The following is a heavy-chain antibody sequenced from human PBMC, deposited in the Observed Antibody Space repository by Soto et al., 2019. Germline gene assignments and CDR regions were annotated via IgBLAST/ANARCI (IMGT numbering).Heavy chain of an antibody. CDR2: ISAYNGNT. V-gene: IGHV1-18*01. D-gene: IGHD6-19*01. CDR1: GYTFTSYG. CDR3: AGELFAADSSGWVYNWFDP. J-gene: IGHJ5*02. Sequence: QVQLVQSGAEVKKPGASVKVSCKASGYTFTSYGISWVRQAPGQGLEWMGWISAYNGNTNYAQKLQCRVTMTTDTSTSTAYMELRSLRSDDTAVYYCAGELFAADSSGWVYNWFDPWGQETLVTVSS.